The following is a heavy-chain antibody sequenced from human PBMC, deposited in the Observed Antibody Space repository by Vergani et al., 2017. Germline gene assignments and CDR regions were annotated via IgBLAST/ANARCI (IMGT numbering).Heavy chain of an antibody. CDR1: GFTFSSYA. V-gene: IGHV3-23*01. D-gene: IGHD2-2*01. Sequence: EVQLLESGGGLVQPGGSLRLSCAASGFTFSSYAMSWVRQVPGKGLEWVSGISGSGGNTYYANSVKGRFTISRDNSKNTLYLQMNSLRADDTAVYYCEKGVYCSSTSCYESRGYYCGMGVWGQGTTVTFSS. J-gene: IGHJ6*02. CDR3: EKGVYCSSTSCYESRGYYCGMGV. CDR2: ISGSGGNT.